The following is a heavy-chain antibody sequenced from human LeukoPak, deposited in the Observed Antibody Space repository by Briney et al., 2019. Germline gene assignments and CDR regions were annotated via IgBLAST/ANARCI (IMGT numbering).Heavy chain of an antibody. V-gene: IGHV1-18*01. CDR2: ISAYNGNT. CDR1: GYTFTSYG. CDR3: ARVARASGGSCYDY. Sequence: GASVKVSCKASGYTFTSYGINWVRQPPGQGLAWMGWISAYNGNTNYAQKLQGRVTMTTDTSTSTAYMELRSLRSDDTAVYYCARVARASGGSCYDYWGQGTLVTVSS. D-gene: IGHD2-15*01. J-gene: IGHJ4*02.